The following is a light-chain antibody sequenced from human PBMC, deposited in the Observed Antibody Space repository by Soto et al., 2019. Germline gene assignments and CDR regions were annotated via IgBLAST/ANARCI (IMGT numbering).Light chain of an antibody. CDR1: QSVSSSY. Sequence: EIVLTQSPGTLSLSPGERATLSCRASQSVSSSYLAWYQQKPGQAPRLLIYGASSRATGIPDRFSGSGSGTDFTITISRLEPEDFAVYYCQQYGGSSGTFGQGTKVEIK. J-gene: IGKJ1*01. V-gene: IGKV3-20*01. CDR2: GAS. CDR3: QQYGGSSGT.